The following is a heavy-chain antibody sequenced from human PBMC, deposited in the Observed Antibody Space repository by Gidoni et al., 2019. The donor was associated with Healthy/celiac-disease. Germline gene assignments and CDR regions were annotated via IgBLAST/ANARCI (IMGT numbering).Heavy chain of an antibody. J-gene: IGHJ4*02. V-gene: IGHV3-30*04. CDR2: ISYDGSNT. D-gene: IGHD3-22*01. CDR1: GFTFSSYA. CDR3: AWDSSGYYRFDY. Sequence: GGVVQPGRSLRLSCAASGFTFSSYAMHWVRQAPGKGLEWVAVISYDGSNTYYADSVKGRFTISRDNSKNTLYLQMNSLRAEDTAVYYCAWDSSGYYRFDYWGQGTLVTVSS.